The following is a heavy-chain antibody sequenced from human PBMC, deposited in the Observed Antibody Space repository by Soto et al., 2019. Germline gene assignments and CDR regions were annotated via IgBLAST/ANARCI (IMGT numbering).Heavy chain of an antibody. D-gene: IGHD6-25*01. CDR2: IYHSGST. J-gene: IGHJ4*02. Sequence: QLQLQESGSGLVRPSQTLSLTCAVSGGSISSGGFSWSWIRQPPGKGLESIGYIYHSGSTYYNPSLKSRVTISVDRSKNQFSLKLSSVTAADTGVHYCAGGIAARPLGYWCQGTLVTVSS. CDR3: AGGIAARPLGY. V-gene: IGHV4-30-2*01. CDR1: GGSISSGGFS.